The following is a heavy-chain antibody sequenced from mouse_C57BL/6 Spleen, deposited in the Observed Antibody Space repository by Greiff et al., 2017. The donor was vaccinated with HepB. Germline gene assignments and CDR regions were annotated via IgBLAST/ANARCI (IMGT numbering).Heavy chain of an antibody. J-gene: IGHJ2*01. Sequence: EVQRVESGGDLVKPGGSLKLSCAASGFTFSSYGMSWVRQTPDKRLEWVATISSGGSYTYYPDSVKGRFTISRDNAKNTLYLQMSSLKSEDTAMYYCARPSNYGGFDYWGQGTTLTVSS. CDR1: GFTFSSYG. D-gene: IGHD2-5*01. CDR2: ISSGGSYT. V-gene: IGHV5-6*01. CDR3: ARPSNYGGFDY.